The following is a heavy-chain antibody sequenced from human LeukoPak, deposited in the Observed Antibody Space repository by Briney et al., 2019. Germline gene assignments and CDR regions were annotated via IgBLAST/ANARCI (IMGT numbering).Heavy chain of an antibody. CDR2: IRYDGSNK. V-gene: IGHV3-30*02. J-gene: IGHJ4*02. Sequence: GGSLRLSCAASGFTFNSYGMHWVRQAPGKGLEWVAFIRYDGSNKYYADSVKGRFTISRDNSKNTLYLQMNSLRAEDTAVYYCAKDHNVWSDYGDYLYWGQGTLVTVSS. CDR3: AKDHNVWSDYGDYLY. D-gene: IGHD4-17*01. CDR1: GFTFNSYG.